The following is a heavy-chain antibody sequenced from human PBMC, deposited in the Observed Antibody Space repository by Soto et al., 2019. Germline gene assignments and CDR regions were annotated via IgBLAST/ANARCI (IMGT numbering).Heavy chain of an antibody. V-gene: IGHV1-8*01. CDR3: AKSDYGSGMLQNRYYYGMDV. CDR1: GYTFTSYD. J-gene: IGHJ6*02. D-gene: IGHD3-10*01. Sequence: ASVKVSCKASGYTFTSYDINWVRQATGQGLEWMGWMNPNSGNTGYAQKFQGRVTMTRNTSISTAYMELNSLRAEDTAVYYCAKSDYGSGMLQNRYYYGMDVWGQGTTVTVSS. CDR2: MNPNSGNT.